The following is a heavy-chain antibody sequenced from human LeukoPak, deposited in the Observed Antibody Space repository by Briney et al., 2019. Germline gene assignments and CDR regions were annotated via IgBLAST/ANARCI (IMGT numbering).Heavy chain of an antibody. D-gene: IGHD3-10*01. CDR2: IYSGGST. CDR3: ARAARLLWFGELSTPYYFDY. Sequence: GGSLRLSCAASGFTVSSNYMSWVRQAPGKGLEWASVIYSGGSTYYADSVKGRFTISRDNSKNTLYLQMNSLRAEDTAVYYCARAARLLWFGELSTPYYFDYWGQGTLVTVSS. J-gene: IGHJ4*02. CDR1: GFTVSSNY. V-gene: IGHV3-66*01.